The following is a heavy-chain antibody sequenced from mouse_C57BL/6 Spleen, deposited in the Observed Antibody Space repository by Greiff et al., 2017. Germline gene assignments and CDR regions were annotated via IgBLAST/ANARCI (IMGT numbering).Heavy chain of an antibody. V-gene: IGHV1-69*01. D-gene: IGHD2-2*01. J-gene: IGHJ2*01. CDR3: ASRGGNDEGCLDY. Sequence: QVQLQQPGAELVMPGASVKLSCKASGYTFTSYWMHWVKQRPGQGLEWIGEIDPSDSYTNYNQKFKGKSTLTVDKSSSTAYMQLSSLTSQASAVYYCASRGGNDEGCLDYWGQGTTLTVSS. CDR2: IDPSDSYT. CDR1: GYTFTSYW.